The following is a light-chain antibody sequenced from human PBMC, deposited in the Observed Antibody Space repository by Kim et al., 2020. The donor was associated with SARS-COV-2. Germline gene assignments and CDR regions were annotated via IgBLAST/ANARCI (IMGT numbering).Light chain of an antibody. V-gene: IGLV1-44*01. Sequence: GRTVIISSSGSSSNIGSNSVYWYQQLPGMAPKLLIYNDNQRPSGVPDRFSGSKSGTSASLAVSGLQSDDEADFHCAAWDDSLIAVVFGGGTQLTVL. CDR1: SSNIGSNS. CDR2: NDN. CDR3: AAWDDSLIAVV. J-gene: IGLJ2*01.